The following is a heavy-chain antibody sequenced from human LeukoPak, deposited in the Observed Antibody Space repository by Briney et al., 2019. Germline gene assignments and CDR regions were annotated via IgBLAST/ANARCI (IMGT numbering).Heavy chain of an antibody. V-gene: IGHV5-51*01. CDR1: GYSFISSW. CDR2: IYPSDSDT. Sequence: GESLKISCKGSGYSFISSWIAWVRQMPGKGPEWMGIIYPSDSDTRYSPSFQGQVTISADKSISTAYLQWSSLKASDTAIYYCARHDGDFGDLLIDYWGQGTLVTVSS. CDR3: ARHDGDFGDLLIDY. D-gene: IGHD4-17*01. J-gene: IGHJ4*02.